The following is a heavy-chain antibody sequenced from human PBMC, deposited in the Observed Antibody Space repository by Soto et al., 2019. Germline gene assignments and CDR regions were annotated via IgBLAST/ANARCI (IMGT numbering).Heavy chain of an antibody. Sequence: ASETLSLTCAVSGASIISGGYSWSWIRQPPGKGLEWIGYIYHTGSTHYNPSLKSRVTLSVDRSKNHLFLKLSSVTAADTAVYYCARVTTVTTDGMDVWGQGTTVTVSS. J-gene: IGHJ6*02. CDR2: IYHTGST. V-gene: IGHV4-30-2*01. CDR3: ARVTTVTTDGMDV. CDR1: GASIISGGYS. D-gene: IGHD4-17*01.